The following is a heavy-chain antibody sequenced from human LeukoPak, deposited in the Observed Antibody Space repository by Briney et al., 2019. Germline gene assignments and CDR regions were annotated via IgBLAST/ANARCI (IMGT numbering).Heavy chain of an antibody. CDR2: ISAYNGNT. J-gene: IGHJ5*02. CDR1: GYTFTSYD. D-gene: IGHD3-22*01. CDR3: ATATYYYDSSGYLRKPFDP. V-gene: IGHV1-18*01. Sequence: ASVKVSCKASGYTFTSYDINWVRQAPGQGLEWMGWISAYNGNTNYAQKLQGRVTMTTDTSTSTAYMELRSLRSDDTAVYYCATATYYYDSSGYLRKPFDPWGQGTLVTVSS.